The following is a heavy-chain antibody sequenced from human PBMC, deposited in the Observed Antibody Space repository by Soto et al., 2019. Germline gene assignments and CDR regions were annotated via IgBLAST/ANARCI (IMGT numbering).Heavy chain of an antibody. CDR1: GCTFSSYG. V-gene: IGHV3-33*01. CDR3: ARDLVTIFGVVDY. J-gene: IGHJ4*02. Sequence: GGSLRLSCAASGCTFSSYGMHWVRQAPGKGLEWVAVIWYDGSNKYYADSVKGRFTISRDNAKNSLYLQMNSLRAEDTAVYYCARDLVTIFGVVDYWGQGTLVTVSS. D-gene: IGHD3-3*01. CDR2: IWYDGSNK.